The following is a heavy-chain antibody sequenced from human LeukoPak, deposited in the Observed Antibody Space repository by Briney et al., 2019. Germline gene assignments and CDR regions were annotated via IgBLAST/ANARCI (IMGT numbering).Heavy chain of an antibody. CDR2: INYSGIA. V-gene: IGHV4-39*01. J-gene: IGHJ4*02. CDR1: GGSISSSSYF. D-gene: IGHD3-9*01. Sequence: SETLSLTCSVSGGSISSSSYFWAWIRQTPGKGLEWIGSINYSGIAYYKSSLKSRATISVDTPKNQFSLKLTSLTAADTAVYYCARQGLGYYDILTGYSHFDYWGQGTLVTVSS. CDR3: ARQGLGYYDILTGYSHFDY.